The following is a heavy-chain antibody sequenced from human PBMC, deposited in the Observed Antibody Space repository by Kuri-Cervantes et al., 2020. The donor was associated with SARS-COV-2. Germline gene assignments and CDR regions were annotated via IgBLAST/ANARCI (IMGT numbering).Heavy chain of an antibody. J-gene: IGHJ4*02. CDR2: ISSSSSYI. Sequence: ETLSLTCAASGFTFSSYSMNWVRQAPGKGLEWVSSISSSSSYIYYADSVKGRFTISRDNAKNSLYLQMNSLRAENTAVYYCARDGVTVGKYWGQGTLVTDSS. CDR1: GFTFSSYS. V-gene: IGHV3-21*01. CDR3: ARDGVTVGKY. D-gene: IGHD3-16*01.